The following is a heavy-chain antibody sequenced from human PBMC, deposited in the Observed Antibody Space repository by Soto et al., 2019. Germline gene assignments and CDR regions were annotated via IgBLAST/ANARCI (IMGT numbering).Heavy chain of an antibody. CDR2: ISYDGSNK. V-gene: IGHV3-30-3*01. J-gene: IGHJ4*02. Sequence: QVQLVESGGGVVQPGRSLRLSCAASGFTFSSYAMHWVRQAPGKGLEWVAVISYDGSNKYYADSVKGRFTISRDNSKNTLYRQMNSLRAEDTAVYYCARDGALRIADRPFDYWGQGTLVTVSS. D-gene: IGHD6-6*01. CDR1: GFTFSSYA. CDR3: ARDGALRIADRPFDY.